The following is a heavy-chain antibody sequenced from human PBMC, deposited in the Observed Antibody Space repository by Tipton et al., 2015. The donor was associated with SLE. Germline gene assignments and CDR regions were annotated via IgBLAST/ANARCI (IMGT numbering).Heavy chain of an antibody. D-gene: IGHD3-3*01. CDR1: GFTFSRYS. CDR3: ASTYYDFRSGSN. J-gene: IGHJ4*02. V-gene: IGHV3-21*03. Sequence: SLRLSCAASGFTFSRYSMNWVRQAPGKGLEWVSSISISSSYVHYADSVKGRFTISRDDAKNSLHLQMDGLRVEDTAVYYCASTYYDFRSGSNWGQGTLVTVSS. CDR2: ISISSSYV.